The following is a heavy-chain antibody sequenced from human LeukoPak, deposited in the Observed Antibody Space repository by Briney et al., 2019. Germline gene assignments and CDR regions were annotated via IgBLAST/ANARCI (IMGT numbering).Heavy chain of an antibody. CDR2: IYPGDSET. Sequence: GESLTLSCKVSGFTLTNYWIGWVRQMPGRGLEWIGIIYPGDSETRYGPSFQGQVTISADKSIGTAYLQWSSLKASDTAMYYCARRGINSPFDYWGQGTLVTVSS. V-gene: IGHV5-51*01. D-gene: IGHD3-3*02. J-gene: IGHJ4*02. CDR3: ARRGINSPFDY. CDR1: GFTLTNYW.